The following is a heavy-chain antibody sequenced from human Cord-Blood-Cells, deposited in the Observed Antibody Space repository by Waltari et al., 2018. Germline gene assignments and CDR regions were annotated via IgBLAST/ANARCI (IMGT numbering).Heavy chain of an antibody. CDR2: ISGSGGST. Sequence: EVQLLESGVGLVQPAGSLRLSCAASGFTCRSHAVSCVRHAPGTGLEWVPAISGSGGSTYYADSVKGRFTISRDNSKNTLYLQMNSLRAEDTAVYYCAKDLGDYDFWSGYYFDYWGQGTLVTVSS. V-gene: IGHV3-23*01. J-gene: IGHJ4*02. CDR1: GFTCRSHA. CDR3: AKDLGDYDFWSGYYFDY. D-gene: IGHD3-3*01.